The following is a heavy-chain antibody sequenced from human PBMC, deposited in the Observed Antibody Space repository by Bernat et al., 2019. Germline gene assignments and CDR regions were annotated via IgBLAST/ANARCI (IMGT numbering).Heavy chain of an antibody. Sequence: QITLKESGPTLVKPTQTLTLTCTFSGFSLSTSGVGVGWIRQPPGKALEWLAHIFSNDEKSYSTSLKSRLTISKDTSKSQVVLTMTNMDPVDTATYYCALVNGYLDAFDIWGQGTMVTVSS. D-gene: IGHD5-24*01. J-gene: IGHJ3*02. CDR3: ALVNGYLDAFDI. CDR1: GFSLSTSGVG. CDR2: IFSNDEK. V-gene: IGHV2-26*01.